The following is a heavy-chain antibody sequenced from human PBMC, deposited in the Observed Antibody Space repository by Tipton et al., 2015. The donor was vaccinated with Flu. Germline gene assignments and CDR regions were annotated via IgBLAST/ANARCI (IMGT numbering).Heavy chain of an antibody. V-gene: IGHV3-66*01. CDR2: IYRGGTT. CDR3: TRGQGANP. CDR1: GFTVSSKY. J-gene: IGHJ5*02. Sequence: QLVQSGGGLVQPGGSLRLSCAASGFTVSSKYMGWVRQAPGKGLQWVSVIYRGGTTYVADSVKGRCTISRDNSKNMLSLQMDSLRAEDTAVYYCTRGQGANPWGQGTLVTVSS.